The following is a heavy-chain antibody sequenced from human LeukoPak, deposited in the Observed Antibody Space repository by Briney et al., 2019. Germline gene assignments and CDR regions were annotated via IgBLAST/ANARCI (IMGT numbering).Heavy chain of an antibody. CDR3: APRVVVITAPFDY. CDR1: GFTFSSFG. V-gene: IGHV3-30*02. D-gene: IGHD2-21*01. Sequence: GGSLRLSCAASGFTFSSFGMHWVRQAPGKGLEGVAFIRYDGTDKYYADSVKGRFTISRDNSKNTLYLQMNSLRPEDTAVYYCAPRVVVITAPFDYWGQGTLVTVSS. J-gene: IGHJ4*02. CDR2: IRYDGTDK.